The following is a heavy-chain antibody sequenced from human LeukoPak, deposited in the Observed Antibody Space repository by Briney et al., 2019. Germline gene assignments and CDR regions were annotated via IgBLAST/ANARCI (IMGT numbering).Heavy chain of an antibody. J-gene: IGHJ4*02. CDR1: GFTFSSYA. CDR3: ARAVYRSGGYYFDY. CDR2: ITYDGSDK. Sequence: GGSLRLSCAASGFTFSSYAMQWVRQAPGKGLEWVAVITYDGSDKNYADSVKGRFTISRDNSMDTLYLQMNSLRAEDTAVYYCARAVYRSGGYYFDYWGQGILVTVSS. D-gene: IGHD6-19*01. V-gene: IGHV3-30*04.